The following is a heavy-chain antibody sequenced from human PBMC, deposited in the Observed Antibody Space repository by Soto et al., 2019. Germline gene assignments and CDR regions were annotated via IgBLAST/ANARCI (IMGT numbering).Heavy chain of an antibody. CDR3: AKDHSSSSGYYFDY. D-gene: IGHD6-6*01. V-gene: IGHV3-23*01. CDR2: ISGSGGST. CDR1: GFTFSSYA. Sequence: LRLSCAASGFTFSSYAMSWVRQAPGKGLEWVSAISGSGGSTYYADSVKGRFIISRDNSKNTLYLQMNSLRAEDTAVYYCAKDHSSSSGYYFDYWGQGTLVTAPQ. J-gene: IGHJ4*02.